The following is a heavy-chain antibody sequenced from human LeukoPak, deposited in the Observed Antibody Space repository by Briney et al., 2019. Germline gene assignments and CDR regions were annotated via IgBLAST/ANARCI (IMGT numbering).Heavy chain of an antibody. CDR2: INPIFGTA. CDR1: GGTFSSYA. CDR3: ARTTEGGYTYGYFYYYYMDV. Sequence: SVKVSCTASGGTFSSYAISWVRQAPGQGLEWMGGINPIFGTANYAQKFQGRVTITADESTSTAYMEMKSLRSEDTAVYYCARTTEGGYTYGYFYYYYMDVWGKGTTVTISS. J-gene: IGHJ6*03. D-gene: IGHD5-18*01. V-gene: IGHV1-69*13.